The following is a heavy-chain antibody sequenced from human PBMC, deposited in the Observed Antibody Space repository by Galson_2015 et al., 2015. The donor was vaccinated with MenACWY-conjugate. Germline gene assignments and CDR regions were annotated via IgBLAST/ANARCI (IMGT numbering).Heavy chain of an antibody. CDR2: ITESSSTI. CDR3: ASRESSSWYRQYFQH. J-gene: IGHJ1*01. Sequence: SLRLSCAASGFTFSSYGMNWVRQAPGKGLEWVSSITESSSTIEYADSVKGRFTISRDNAKNSLYLQMNSLRAEDTAVYYCASRESSSWYRQYFQHWGQGTLVTVSS. CDR1: GFTFSSYG. V-gene: IGHV3-48*01. D-gene: IGHD6-13*01.